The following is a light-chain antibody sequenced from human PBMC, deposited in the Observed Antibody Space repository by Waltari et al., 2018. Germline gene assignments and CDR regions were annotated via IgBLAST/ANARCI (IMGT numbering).Light chain of an antibody. J-gene: IGKJ1*01. CDR3: QQYDNWPPWT. Sequence: EIVMTQSPATLSVSPGERATLSCRARQSISSNLAWYQQKTGQPPRPRIYSVSTRATGIPARFSGSGSGTEFTLTISSLQSEDFAVYYCQQYDNWPPWTFGQGTKVDIK. CDR1: QSISSN. CDR2: SVS. V-gene: IGKV3-15*01.